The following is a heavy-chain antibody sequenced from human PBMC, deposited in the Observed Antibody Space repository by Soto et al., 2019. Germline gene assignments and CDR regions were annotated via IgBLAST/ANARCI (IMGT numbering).Heavy chain of an antibody. J-gene: IGHJ4*02. V-gene: IGHV1-69*12. CDR3: ARVGEWEYYDSSVPITPGAY. D-gene: IGHD3-22*01. CDR2: IIPIFGTA. Sequence: QVQLVQSGAEVKKPGSSVKVSCKASGGTFSSYAISWVRQAPGQGLEWMGGIIPIFGTANYAQKFQGRVTITADESTSTAYMELSSLRSEDTAVYYCARVGEWEYYDSSVPITPGAYWGQGTLVTVSS. CDR1: GGTFSSYA.